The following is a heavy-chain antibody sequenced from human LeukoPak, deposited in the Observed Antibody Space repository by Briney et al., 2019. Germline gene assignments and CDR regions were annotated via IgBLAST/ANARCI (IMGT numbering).Heavy chain of an antibody. CDR2: ITTSDGNT. D-gene: IGHD7-27*01. CDR1: GFTFSSYS. Sequence: GGSLRLSCAASGFTFSSYSMNWVRQAPGKGLEWVSTITTSDGNTYYADSVKGRFTVSRDNSKNTLFLQMNSLRAEDTAVYYCAKDGGLWVSAHWGDSWGRGTLVTVSS. CDR3: AKDGGLWVSAHWGDS. V-gene: IGHV3-23*01. J-gene: IGHJ4*02.